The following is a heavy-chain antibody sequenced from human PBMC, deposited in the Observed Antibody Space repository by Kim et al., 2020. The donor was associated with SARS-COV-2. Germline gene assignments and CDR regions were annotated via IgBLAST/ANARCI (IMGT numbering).Heavy chain of an antibody. CDR3: ARPNKTPRSGYKLTHWYFDL. J-gene: IGHJ2*01. CDR2: IYPGDSDT. Sequence: GESLKISCKGSGYSFTSYWIGWVRQMPGKGLEWMGIIYPGDSDTRYSPSFQGQVTISADKSISTAYLQWSSLKASDTAMYYCARPNKTPRSGYKLTHWYFDLWGRGTLVTVSS. CDR1: GYSFTSYW. V-gene: IGHV5-51*01. D-gene: IGHD3-22*01.